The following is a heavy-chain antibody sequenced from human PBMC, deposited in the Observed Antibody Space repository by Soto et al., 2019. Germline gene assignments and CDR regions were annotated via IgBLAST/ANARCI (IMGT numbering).Heavy chain of an antibody. CDR3: ARVNREGDSSGYGPPSNDAFDI. CDR1: GGSISSGGYY. Sequence: QVQLQESGPGLVKPSQTLSLTCTVSGGSISSGGYYWSWIRQHPGKGLEWIGYIYYSGSTYYNPSLKSRVTISVDTSKNQFSLKLSSVTAADTAVYYCARVNREGDSSGYGPPSNDAFDIWGQGTMVTVSS. D-gene: IGHD3-22*01. V-gene: IGHV4-31*03. J-gene: IGHJ3*02. CDR2: IYYSGST.